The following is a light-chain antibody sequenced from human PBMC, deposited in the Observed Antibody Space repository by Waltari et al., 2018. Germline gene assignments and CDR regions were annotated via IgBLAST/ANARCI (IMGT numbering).Light chain of an antibody. CDR1: HNIGTY. Sequence: DVQMTQAPSSLSASVGDRLTITCRASHNIGTYLNWYHQKPGKAPQLLIFNTSRLQKGVPSRFSGGASGADFTLTISSLQPEDFATYFCQRSNETPFTFGPGTRV. J-gene: IGKJ3*01. CDR3: QRSNETPFT. V-gene: IGKV1-39*01. CDR2: NTS.